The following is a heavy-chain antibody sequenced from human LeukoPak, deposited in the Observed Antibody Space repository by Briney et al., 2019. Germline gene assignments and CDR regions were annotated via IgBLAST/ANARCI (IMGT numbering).Heavy chain of an antibody. Sequence: ASVKVSCKASGYTFTSYYMHWVRQAPGQGLEWMGIINPSGGSTSYAQKFQGRVTITRDTSASTAYMELSSLRSEDTAVYYCARGDYYGSSGYLFDYWGQGTLVTVSS. J-gene: IGHJ4*02. D-gene: IGHD3-22*01. V-gene: IGHV1-46*01. CDR1: GYTFTSYY. CDR3: ARGDYYGSSGYLFDY. CDR2: INPSGGST.